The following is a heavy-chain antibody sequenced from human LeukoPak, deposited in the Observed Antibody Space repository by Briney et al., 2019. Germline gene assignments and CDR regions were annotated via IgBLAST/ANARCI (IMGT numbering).Heavy chain of an antibody. Sequence: SETLSLTCAVYGGSFSGYYWSWIRQPPGKGLEWIGEINHSGSTNYNPSLKSRVTISVDTSKNQFSLKLSSVTAADTAVYYCARDGAVAGTRDWGQGTLVTVSS. J-gene: IGHJ4*02. V-gene: IGHV4-34*01. D-gene: IGHD6-19*01. CDR3: ARDGAVAGTRD. CDR1: GGSFSGYY. CDR2: INHSGST.